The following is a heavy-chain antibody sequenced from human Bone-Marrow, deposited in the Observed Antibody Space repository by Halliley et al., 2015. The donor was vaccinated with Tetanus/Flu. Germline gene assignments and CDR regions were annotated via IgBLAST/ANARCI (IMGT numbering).Heavy chain of an antibody. V-gene: IGHV4-59*01. D-gene: IGHD3-22*01. CDR3: ARVGHNYDSSGYLSFDY. J-gene: IGHJ4*02. Sequence: IYYSGSPTYNPSLKSRVTISIDTSRNQFSLRLTSATATDTAVYYCARVGHNYDSSGYLSFDYWGQGTLVTVSS. CDR2: IYYSGSP.